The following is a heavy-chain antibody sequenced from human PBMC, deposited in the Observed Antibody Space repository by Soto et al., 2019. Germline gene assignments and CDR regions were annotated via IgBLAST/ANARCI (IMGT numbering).Heavy chain of an antibody. Sequence: PGGSLRLSCAASGFTFSDYYMSWIRQAPGKGLEWVSYISSSGSTIYYADSVKGRFTISRDNAKNSLYLQMNSLRAEDTAVYYCAGSPNWICSGGSCYGLRFPWGQGSLVTVSS. D-gene: IGHD2-15*01. CDR1: GFTFSDYY. V-gene: IGHV3-11*01. CDR3: AGSPNWICSGGSCYGLRFP. J-gene: IGHJ5*02. CDR2: ISSSGSTI.